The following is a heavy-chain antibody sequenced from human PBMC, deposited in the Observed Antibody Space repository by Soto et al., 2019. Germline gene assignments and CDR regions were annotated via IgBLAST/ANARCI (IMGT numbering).Heavy chain of an antibody. CDR2: IIPLFGTA. CDR3: ARGVLYDSSGYYYFY. V-gene: IGHV1-69*01. J-gene: IGHJ4*02. Sequence: QVQLVQSGAEVKKPGSSVKVSCKASGGTFSTYAIDWVRQAPGQGLEWMGGIIPLFGTAKYAQNFQGRITITADESTNTAYMELRSLRSEDTAVYYCARGVLYDSSGYYYFYWGQGTLVTVSS. CDR1: GGTFSTYA. D-gene: IGHD3-22*01.